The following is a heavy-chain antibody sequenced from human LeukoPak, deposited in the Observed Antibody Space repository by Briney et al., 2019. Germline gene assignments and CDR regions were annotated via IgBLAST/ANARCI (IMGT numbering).Heavy chain of an antibody. V-gene: IGHV4-39*01. CDR2: IYYGGTT. CDR1: DGSISSRSYY. D-gene: IGHD6-13*01. J-gene: IGHJ5*02. Sequence: SETLSLTCTVSDGSISSRSYYWVWIRQPPGKGLEWTGSIYYGGTTYYNSSLESRATISVDRSKNQFSLNLISVTAADTAVYYCARRSGSSFPPAWGQGTLVTVSS. CDR3: ARRSGSSFPPA.